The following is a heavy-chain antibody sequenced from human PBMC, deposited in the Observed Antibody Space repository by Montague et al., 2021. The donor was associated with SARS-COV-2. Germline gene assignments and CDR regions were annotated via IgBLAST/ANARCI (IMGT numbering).Heavy chain of an antibody. Sequence: SLRLSCAASGFTFSSYAMHWVRQTPGKGLEGVAVISYDGSNKYYAASVKGRFTISRDNSKSTLYLQMNSLRAEDTAVYYCANVLDSYGFYFDYWGQGTLVTVSS. D-gene: IGHD5-18*01. CDR1: GFTFSSYA. CDR3: ANVLDSYGFYFDY. J-gene: IGHJ4*02. V-gene: IGHV3-30*18. CDR2: ISYDGSNK.